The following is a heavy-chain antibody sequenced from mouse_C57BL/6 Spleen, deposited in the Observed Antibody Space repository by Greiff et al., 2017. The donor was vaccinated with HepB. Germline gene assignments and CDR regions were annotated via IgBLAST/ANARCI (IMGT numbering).Heavy chain of an antibody. CDR3: ARYYDYEGFAY. J-gene: IGHJ3*01. CDR2: IRNKANGYTT. CDR1: GFTFTDYY. V-gene: IGHV7-3*01. Sequence: EVKLVESGGGLVQPGGSLSLSCAASGFTFTDYYMSWVRQPPGKALEWLGFIRNKANGYTTEYSASVKGRFTISRDNSQSILYLQMNALRAEDSATYYCARYYDYEGFAYWGQGTLVTVSA. D-gene: IGHD2-4*01.